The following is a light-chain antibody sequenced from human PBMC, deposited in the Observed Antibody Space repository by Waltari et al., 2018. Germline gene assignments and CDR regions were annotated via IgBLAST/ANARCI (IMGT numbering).Light chain of an antibody. J-gene: IGKJ2*01. V-gene: IGKV3-20*01. Sequence: EIVLTQSPGTLSLSPGERATLSCSATQTIYSNYFAWYQQKPGQAPRLLRYATSGRADATPDRFSGSGSGTDFSLTITRLEPEDFAVYFCQQYGSLPSTFGQGTKVEMK. CDR1: QTIYSNY. CDR3: QQYGSLPST. CDR2: ATS.